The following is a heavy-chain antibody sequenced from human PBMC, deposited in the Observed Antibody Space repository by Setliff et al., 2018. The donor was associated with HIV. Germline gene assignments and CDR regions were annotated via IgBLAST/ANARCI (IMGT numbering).Heavy chain of an antibody. CDR2: IYYTEIT. D-gene: IGHD5-18*01. CDR1: GGSLIGYY. J-gene: IGHJ4*02. CDR3: ARLRGYFYGRGRYFDY. V-gene: IGHV4-59*01. Sequence: SETLSLTCTVSGGSLIGYYWSWIRQSPGKGLEWIGSIYYTEITNYNPSLKSRVTISVDTSKNQFSLKLTSVTAADTALYYCARLRGYFYGRGRYFDYWGQGTLVTVSS.